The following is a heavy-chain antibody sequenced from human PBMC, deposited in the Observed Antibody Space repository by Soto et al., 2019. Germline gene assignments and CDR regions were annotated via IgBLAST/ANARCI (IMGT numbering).Heavy chain of an antibody. CDR3: AHVLVVVANYGMDV. V-gene: IGHV2-5*02. CDR2: IYWDDDK. D-gene: IGHD2-15*01. J-gene: IGHJ6*02. Sequence: QITLKESGPTLVKPTQTLTLTCTFSGFSLSTSGVGVGWIRQPPGKALEWLVLIYWDDDKRYSPSLTSRLTITNDTSKNQVVLTMANMDPVDTATYYCAHVLVVVANYGMDVWGQGTTVTVSS. CDR1: GFSLSTSGVG.